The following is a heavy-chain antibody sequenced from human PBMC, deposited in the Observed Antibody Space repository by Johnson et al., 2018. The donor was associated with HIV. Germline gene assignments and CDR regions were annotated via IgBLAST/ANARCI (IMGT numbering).Heavy chain of an antibody. V-gene: IGHV3-53*01. CDR1: GFTFSRYW. CDR2: IYSGGST. CDR3: ARWGRGSIVLVVYARSDAFDI. J-gene: IGHJ3*02. Sequence: VQLVESGGGVQRPGGSLRLSCAASGFTFSRYWMSWVRQAPGKGLEWVSVIYSGGSTYYADSVKGRFIISRDNANNSLYLQMYSLRAGGTAVYYCARWGRGSIVLVVYARSDAFDIWGQGTMVSVSS. D-gene: IGHD2-8*02.